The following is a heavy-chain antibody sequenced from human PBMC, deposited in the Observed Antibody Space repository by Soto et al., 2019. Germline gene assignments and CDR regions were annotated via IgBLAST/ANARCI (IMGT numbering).Heavy chain of an antibody. CDR1: GFTFSNAW. D-gene: IGHD6-6*01. J-gene: IGHJ4*02. Sequence: PGGSLRLSCAASGFTFSNAWMSWVRQAPGKGLEWVGRIKSKTDGGTTDYAAPVKGRFTISRDDSKNTLYLQMNSLKTEDTAVYYCTTAGIAARPGLLYYFDYWGQGTLVTVSS. V-gene: IGHV3-15*01. CDR2: IKSKTDGGTT. CDR3: TTAGIAARPGLLYYFDY.